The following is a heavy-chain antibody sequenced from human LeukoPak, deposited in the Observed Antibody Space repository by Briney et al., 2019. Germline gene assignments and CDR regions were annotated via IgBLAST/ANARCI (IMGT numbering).Heavy chain of an antibody. V-gene: IGHV4-38-2*02. CDR3: ARDLGYSGFDWAP. CDR2: IQSSGTT. D-gene: IGHD5-12*01. Sequence: SETLSLTCTVSGYSISSGYYWGWIRQPSGKRLEWIGSIQSSGTTYYNPTLKSRVTISVDTSKNHFALKLTSVTAADAAVYYCARDLGYSGFDWAPWGQGTLVTVSS. J-gene: IGHJ5*02. CDR1: GYSISSGYY.